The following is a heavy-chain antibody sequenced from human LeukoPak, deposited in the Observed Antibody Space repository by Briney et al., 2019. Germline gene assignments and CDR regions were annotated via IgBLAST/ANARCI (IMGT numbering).Heavy chain of an antibody. CDR3: ARDRYDYGGYCFDY. J-gene: IGHJ4*02. CDR2: ISYDGSNK. Sequence: PGGSLRLSCAASGFTFSSYAMHWVRQAPGKGLEWVAVISYDGSNKYYADSVKGRFTISRDNSKNTLYLQMNSLRAEDTAVYYCARDRYDYGGYCFDYWGLGTLVTVSS. CDR1: GFTFSSYA. V-gene: IGHV3-30-3*01. D-gene: IGHD4-23*01.